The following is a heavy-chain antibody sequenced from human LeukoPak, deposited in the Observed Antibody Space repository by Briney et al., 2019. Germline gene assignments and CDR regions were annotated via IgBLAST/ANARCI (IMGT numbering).Heavy chain of an antibody. CDR1: AGSISSSSW. CDR3: ARQKWEQQGRDYYFNGLDV. V-gene: IGHV4-4*02. J-gene: IGHJ6*02. CDR2: IYLYGTT. Sequence: SETLSLTCSVSAGSISSSSWWSWVRQSPVKGLEWIGEIYLYGTTNYNPSLKSRVTMSVDGSKNQFSLKLSSVTAADTAVYYCARQKWEQQGRDYYFNGLDVWGPGTTVTVSS. D-gene: IGHD1-26*01.